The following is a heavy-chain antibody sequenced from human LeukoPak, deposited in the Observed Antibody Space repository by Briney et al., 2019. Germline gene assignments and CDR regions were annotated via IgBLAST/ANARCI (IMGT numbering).Heavy chain of an antibody. CDR2: ISGYNGDT. CDR3: ARDPLADAYTDYDFFDY. J-gene: IGHJ4*02. Sequence: ASVKVSCKTSGYSFTTYGVSWVRQAPGQGLEWIAWISGYNGDTNYIQKLQGRVTLTADTSTNTAYMELRSLRSDDTAVYYCARDPLADAYTDYDFFDYWVQGTLVTVSS. D-gene: IGHD4-17*01. V-gene: IGHV1-18*01. CDR1: GYSFTTYG.